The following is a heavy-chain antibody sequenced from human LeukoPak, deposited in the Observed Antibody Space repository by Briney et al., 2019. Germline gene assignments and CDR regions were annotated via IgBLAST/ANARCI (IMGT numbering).Heavy chain of an antibody. Sequence: GALVKVSCKASGYTFTSYDINWVRQATGQGLEWMGWMNPNSGNTGYAQKFQGRVTMTRNTSISTAYMELSSLRSEDTAVYYCARGGSGIMITFGGVDYWGQGTLVTVSS. V-gene: IGHV1-8*01. D-gene: IGHD3-16*01. CDR1: GYTFTSYD. CDR2: MNPNSGNT. J-gene: IGHJ4*02. CDR3: ARGGSGIMITFGGVDY.